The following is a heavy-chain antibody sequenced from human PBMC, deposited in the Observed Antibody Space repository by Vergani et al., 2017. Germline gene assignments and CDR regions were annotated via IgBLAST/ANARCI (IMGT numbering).Heavy chain of an antibody. CDR2: INSDGSST. V-gene: IGHV3-74*02. J-gene: IGHJ4*02. D-gene: IGHD6-19*01. CDR1: GFTFSSYW. Sequence: VQLVESGGGVVQPGRSLRLSCAASGFTFSSYWMHWVRQAPGKGLVWVSRINSDGSSTSYAESVKGRFTISRDNAKNTLYLQMNSLRAEDTAVYYCARASSSSSGWYGYWGQGTLVTVSS. CDR3: ARASSSSSGWYGY.